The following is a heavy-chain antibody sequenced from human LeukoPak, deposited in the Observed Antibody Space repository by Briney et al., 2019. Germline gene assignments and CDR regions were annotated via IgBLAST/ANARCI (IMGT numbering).Heavy chain of an antibody. V-gene: IGHV3-23*01. CDR3: ASYYYYDSSGYSDYFDY. Sequence: GGSLRLSCAASGFTFSSYAMSWVRQAPGKGPEWVSGISGSGGGAYYADSVKGRFAISRDNSKNTLYLQMNSLRAEDTAVYYCASYYYYDSSGYSDYFDYWGQGTLVTVSS. CDR2: ISGSGGGA. D-gene: IGHD3-22*01. J-gene: IGHJ4*02. CDR1: GFTFSSYA.